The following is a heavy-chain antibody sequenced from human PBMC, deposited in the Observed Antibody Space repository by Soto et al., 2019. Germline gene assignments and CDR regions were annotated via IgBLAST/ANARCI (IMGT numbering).Heavy chain of an antibody. CDR3: ARGIAARPDYYYGMDV. D-gene: IGHD6-6*01. V-gene: IGHV3-48*01. CDR2: ISSSSTI. J-gene: IGHJ6*02. Sequence: GGSLRLSCAASGFTFSSYSMNWVRQAPGKGLEWVSYISSSSTIYYADSVKGRFTISRDNAKNSLYLQMNSLRAEDTAVYYCARGIAARPDYYYGMDVWGQGTTVTVSS. CDR1: GFTFSSYS.